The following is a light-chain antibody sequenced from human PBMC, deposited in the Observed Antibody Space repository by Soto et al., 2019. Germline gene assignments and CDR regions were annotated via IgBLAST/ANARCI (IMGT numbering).Light chain of an antibody. V-gene: IGLV2-14*01. CDR1: SSDVGGYDY. CDR2: XVX. Sequence: QSALTQPASVSGSPGQSITISCTGTSSDVGGYDYVSWYQQLPGKAPKLMIXXVXXXPSGVSNRFSGSKSGNTASLTISGXXXXXXXXXYCSSYTGTSTFVFGGGTKLTVL. CDR3: SSYTGTSTFV. J-gene: IGLJ1*01.